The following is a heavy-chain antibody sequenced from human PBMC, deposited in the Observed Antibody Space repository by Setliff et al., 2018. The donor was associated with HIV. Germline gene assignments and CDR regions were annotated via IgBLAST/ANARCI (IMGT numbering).Heavy chain of an antibody. CDR1: GDSISSSSYY. CDR2: IYYSGST. Sequence: PSETLSLTCTVSGDSISSSSYYWGWIRQPPGKGLEWIGSIYYSGSTFHNPSLKSRVTISIDTSKNQFSLKLSFVTAADTAVYYCARGAGDRGDAFDVWGQGTMVTVSS. D-gene: IGHD7-27*01. CDR3: ARGAGDRGDAFDV. V-gene: IGHV4-39*07. J-gene: IGHJ3*01.